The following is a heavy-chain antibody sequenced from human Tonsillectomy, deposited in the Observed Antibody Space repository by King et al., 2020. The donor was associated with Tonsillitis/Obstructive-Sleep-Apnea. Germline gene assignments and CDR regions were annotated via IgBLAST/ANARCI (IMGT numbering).Heavy chain of an antibody. CDR1: GFTFSSYS. CDR3: ARGSSTGAYDAFDI. D-gene: IGHD7-27*01. Sequence: VQLVESGGGLVQPGGSLRLSCAASGFTFSSYSMNWVRQAPGKGLEWIGEINHSGSTNYNPSLKSRVTISVDTSKNQFSLKLNSVTAADTAVYYCARGSSTGAYDAFDIWGQGTMVTVSS. V-gene: IGHV4-34*01. J-gene: IGHJ3*02. CDR2: INHSGST.